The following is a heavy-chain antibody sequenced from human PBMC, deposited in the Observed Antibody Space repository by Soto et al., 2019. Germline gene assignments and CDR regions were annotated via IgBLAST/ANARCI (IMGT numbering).Heavy chain of an antibody. J-gene: IGHJ2*01. V-gene: IGHV4-59*01. CDR3: ARDPLYCSGGSCQYFGL. D-gene: IGHD2-15*01. CDR1: GGSISSYF. CDR2: IYYSGST. Sequence: QVQLQESGPGLVKPSETLSLTCTVSGGSISSYFWSWIRQPPGKGLEWIGYIYYSGSTNYNPSLKSRVTIAGDTSKNQFSLKLSSVTAADTAVYYCARDPLYCSGGSCQYFGLWGRGTLVTVSS.